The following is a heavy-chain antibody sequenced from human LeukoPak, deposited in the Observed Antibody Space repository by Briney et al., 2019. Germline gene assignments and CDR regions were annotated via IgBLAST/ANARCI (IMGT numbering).Heavy chain of an antibody. V-gene: IGHV4-34*01. CDR2: INHSGST. CDR1: GVSFSGFY. CDR3: ASGGYSGSYYPFDY. Sequence: PSETLSLTCAVYGVSFSGFYWIWMPQPPGKGREGIGEINHSGSTNYNPSLKSRVTISVDTSKNQFSLKLSSVTAADTAVYYCASGGYSGSYYPFDYWGQGTLVTVSS. D-gene: IGHD1-26*01. J-gene: IGHJ4*02.